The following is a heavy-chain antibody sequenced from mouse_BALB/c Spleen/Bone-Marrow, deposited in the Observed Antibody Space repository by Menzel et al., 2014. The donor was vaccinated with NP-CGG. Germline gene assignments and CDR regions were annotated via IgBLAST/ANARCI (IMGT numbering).Heavy chain of an antibody. Sequence: VQLVESGAELAKPGASVKMSCKASGYTFTSYWMHWVKQRLGQGLEWIGYINPSTGYTEYNQKFKDKATLTADKSSSTAYMQLSSLTSEDSAVYYCARSGDYGGFDYWGQGTTLTVSS. V-gene: IGHV1-7*01. D-gene: IGHD2-4*01. J-gene: IGHJ2*01. CDR1: GYTFTSYW. CDR2: INPSTGYT. CDR3: ARSGDYGGFDY.